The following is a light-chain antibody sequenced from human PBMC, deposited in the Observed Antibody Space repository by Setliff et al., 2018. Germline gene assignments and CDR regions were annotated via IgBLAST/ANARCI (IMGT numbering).Light chain of an antibody. V-gene: IGLV2-8*01. CDR1: SSDVGGYNR. CDR2: EVT. Sequence: QSVLAQPPSASGSPGQSVTISCTGTSSDVGGYNRVSWYQQYPGKAPKVIIYEVTKRPSGVPDRFSGSKSGNTASLTVSGLQAEDEGDYYCGSYAGYNNFYVFGTGTKGTVL. CDR3: GSYAGYNNFYV. J-gene: IGLJ1*01.